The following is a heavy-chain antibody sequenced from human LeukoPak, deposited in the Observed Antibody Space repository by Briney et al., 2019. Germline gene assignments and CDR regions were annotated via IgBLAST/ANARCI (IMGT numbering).Heavy chain of an antibody. J-gene: IGHJ4*02. CDR3: AKDPFYCSSTSCYDDY. CDR1: GFTFSSYA. V-gene: IGHV3-23*01. CDR2: ISGSGGST. D-gene: IGHD2-2*01. Sequence: GGSLRLSCAASGFTFSSYAMSWVRQAPGKGLEWVSAISGSGGSTYYADSVKGRFTISRDNSKNTLYLQMSSLRAEDTAVYYCAKDPFYCSSTSCYDDYWGQGTLVTVSS.